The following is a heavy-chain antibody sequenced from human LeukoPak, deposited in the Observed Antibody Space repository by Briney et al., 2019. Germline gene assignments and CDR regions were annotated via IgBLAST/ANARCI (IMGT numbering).Heavy chain of an antibody. V-gene: IGHV1-8*03. J-gene: IGHJ3*02. CDR3: ARGVPAANDAFDI. D-gene: IGHD2-2*01. Sequence: ASVKASCKASGYTFTSYDINWVRQATGQGLEWMGWMNPNSGNTGYAQKFQGRVTITRNTSISTAYMELSSLRSEDTAVYYRARGVPAANDAFDIWGQGTMVTVSS. CDR2: MNPNSGNT. CDR1: GYTFTSYD.